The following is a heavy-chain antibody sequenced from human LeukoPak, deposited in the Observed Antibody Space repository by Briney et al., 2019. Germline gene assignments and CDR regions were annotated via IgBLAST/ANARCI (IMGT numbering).Heavy chain of an antibody. CDR1: GYPFTSYG. V-gene: IGHV1-18*01. CDR3: AREWRDCDGGCVTGHFDY. D-gene: IGHD2-21*01. CDR2: SSPYKGNT. J-gene: IGHJ4*02. Sequence: GASVTVSCKASGYPFTSYGINGGRQAPGQGPEFMGWSSPYKGNTRYARKFHGRVTMTTDTSTSTAYMELTSLGFDDSAVYYCAREWRDCDGGCVTGHFDYWGQGTLVTVSS.